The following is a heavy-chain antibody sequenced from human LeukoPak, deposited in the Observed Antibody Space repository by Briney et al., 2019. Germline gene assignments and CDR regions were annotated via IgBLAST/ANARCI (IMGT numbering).Heavy chain of an antibody. V-gene: IGHV4-39*01. Sequence: SETLSLTCTVSGGSIRRSDYYWAWIRQPPGRGLEWIATIHYSGSTFYKPPLKSRLTVSADTSRNQFYMKLSSVTPAYTAVYYCARASGVLPSFEWANWFDTWGQGSLVTVSS. D-gene: IGHD3-9*01. J-gene: IGHJ5*02. CDR3: ARASGVLPSFEWANWFDT. CDR2: IHYSGST. CDR1: GGSIRRSDYY.